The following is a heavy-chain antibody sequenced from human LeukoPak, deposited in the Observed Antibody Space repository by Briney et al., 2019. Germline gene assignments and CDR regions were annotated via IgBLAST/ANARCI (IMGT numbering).Heavy chain of an antibody. CDR3: AQGYCSSTSCYPTDY. V-gene: IGHV5-51*01. CDR2: IYPGDSDT. Sequence: WESLKISCKGSGYSFTSYWIGLVRQMPGKGLEWMGIIYPGDSDTRYSPSFQGQVTISADKSISTAYLQWSSLKASDTAMYYCAQGYCSSTSCYPTDYWGQGTLVTVSS. D-gene: IGHD2-2*01. J-gene: IGHJ4*02. CDR1: GYSFTSYW.